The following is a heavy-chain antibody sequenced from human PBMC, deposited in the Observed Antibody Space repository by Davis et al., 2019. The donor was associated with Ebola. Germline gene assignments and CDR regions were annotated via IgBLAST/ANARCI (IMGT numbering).Heavy chain of an antibody. CDR1: GFTVSSNY. CDR2: IYSGGSA. Sequence: PGGSLTLSCAASGFTVSSNYMSWVRQAPGKGLEWVSVIYSGGSAYYADSVKGRFTISRHNSKNTLYLQMNSLRAEDTAVYYCARLPTRGQGYGMDVWGQGTTVTVSS. V-gene: IGHV3-53*04. CDR3: ARLPTRGQGYGMDV. J-gene: IGHJ6*02.